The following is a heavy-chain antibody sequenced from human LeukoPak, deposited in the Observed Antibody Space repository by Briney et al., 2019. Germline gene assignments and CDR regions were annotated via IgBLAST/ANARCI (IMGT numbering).Heavy chain of an antibody. V-gene: IGHV2-70*11. J-gene: IGHJ4*02. CDR2: IDWDDDK. CDR1: GFSLSTSGMC. D-gene: IGHD1-26*01. Sequence: SGPALVKPTQTLTLTCTFSGFSLSTSGMCVNWIRQPPGKALEWLARIDWDDDKYYSTSLQPRLTISKDTSKNQVVLTMTNMDPVDTATYYCARTAGATTPDYWGQGTLVTVSS. CDR3: ARTAGATTPDY.